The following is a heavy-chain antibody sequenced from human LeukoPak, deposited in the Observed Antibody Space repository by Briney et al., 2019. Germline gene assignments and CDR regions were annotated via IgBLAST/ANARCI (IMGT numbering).Heavy chain of an antibody. Sequence: GASVKVSCKASGYTFTSYYMHWVRQAPGQGLEWMGIINPSGGSTSYAQKFQGRVTMTRDTSTSTVYMELSSLRSEDTAVYYCARGPTRYVFRYYYYGMDVWGQGTLVTVSS. CDR3: ARGPTRYVFRYYYYGMDV. CDR2: INPSGGST. CDR1: GYTFTSYY. V-gene: IGHV1-46*01. J-gene: IGHJ6*02. D-gene: IGHD5-12*01.